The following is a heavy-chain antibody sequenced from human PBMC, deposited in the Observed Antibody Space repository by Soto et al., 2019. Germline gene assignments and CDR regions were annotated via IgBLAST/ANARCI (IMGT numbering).Heavy chain of an antibody. CDR2: IYYSGST. J-gene: IGHJ4*02. CDR3: ERDFIAAAGTRGYFDY. Sequence: QVQLQESGPGLVKPSQTLSLTCTVSGGSISSGGYYWSWIRQHPGKGLEWIGYIYYSGSTYYNPSLKSRVNISVGTSKNQFSLKLSSVTAADTAVYYCERDFIAAAGTRGYFDYWGQGTLVTVSS. D-gene: IGHD6-13*01. CDR1: GGSISSGGYY. V-gene: IGHV4-31*03.